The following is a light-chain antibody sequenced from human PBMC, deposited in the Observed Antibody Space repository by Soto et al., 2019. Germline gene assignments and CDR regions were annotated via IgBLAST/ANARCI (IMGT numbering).Light chain of an antibody. CDR2: DAS. CDR3: QQRSNWPHR. CDR1: QSVSSY. V-gene: IGKV3-11*01. J-gene: IGKJ3*01. Sequence: EIVLTQSPATLSLSPGERATLSCRASQSVSSYLAWYQHKPGQATRLLIYDASNRAPGIPARFSGSGSGTEFALAISILEPEDFAVYYCQQRSNWPHRFVPRTKVYIK.